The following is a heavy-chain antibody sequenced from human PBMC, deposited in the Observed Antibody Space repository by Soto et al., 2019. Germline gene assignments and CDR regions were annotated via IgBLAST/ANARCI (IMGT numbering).Heavy chain of an antibody. Sequence: GGSLRLSCAASGFTFSSYSVNWVRQAPGKGLEWVSSISSSSSYIYYADSVKGRFTISRDNAKNSLYLQMNSLRAEDMAVYYCARERFDIVVVPAAIFTFDIWGQGTMVTVSS. J-gene: IGHJ3*02. CDR1: GFTFSSYS. D-gene: IGHD2-2*01. CDR3: ARERFDIVVVPAAIFTFDI. V-gene: IGHV3-21*01. CDR2: ISSSSSYI.